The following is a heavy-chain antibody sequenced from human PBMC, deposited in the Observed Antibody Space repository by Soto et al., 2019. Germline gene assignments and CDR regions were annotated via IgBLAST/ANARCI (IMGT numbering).Heavy chain of an antibody. CDR2: ISSNSAYI. V-gene: IGHV3-21*01. Sequence: PGGSLRLSCAASGFTFSVYWMHWVRQAPGKGLEWVSTISSNSAYIYYTDALRGRFTISRDNAKNSLHLQMNSLRAEDTAVYYCTRDASRDSSARGWFDPWGPGTLVTVSS. D-gene: IGHD6-13*01. CDR1: GFTFSVYW. CDR3: TRDASRDSSARGWFDP. J-gene: IGHJ5*02.